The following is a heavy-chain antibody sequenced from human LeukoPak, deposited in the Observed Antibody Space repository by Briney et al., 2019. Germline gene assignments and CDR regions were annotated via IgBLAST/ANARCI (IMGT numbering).Heavy chain of an antibody. J-gene: IGHJ4*02. D-gene: IGHD3-3*01. V-gene: IGHV3-23*01. CDR1: GFTFSSHA. Sequence: GGSLRLSCAASGFTFSSHAMSWVRQAPGKGLEWVSGISGSGDSTNYADSVKGRFTISRDNSRNTLYLQMTSLRAEDTAVYYCAKHGTYYDFWSGQYYFDYWGQGTLVTVSS. CDR3: AKHGTYYDFWSGQYYFDY. CDR2: ISGSGDST.